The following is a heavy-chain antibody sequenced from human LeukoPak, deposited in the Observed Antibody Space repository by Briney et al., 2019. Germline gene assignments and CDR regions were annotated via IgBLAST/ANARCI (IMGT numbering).Heavy chain of an antibody. CDR2: MNPNSGST. J-gene: IGHJ4*02. Sequence: PLASVKVSCKASGYTFTSYDINWVRQATGQGLEWMGWMNPNSGSTGYAQKFQGRVTITRNTSISTAYMELSGLRSEDTAVYYCARGRSTGYPYYFEYWGQGTLVTVSS. CDR1: GYTFTSYD. V-gene: IGHV1-8*03. CDR3: ARGRSTGYPYYFEY. D-gene: IGHD5-12*01.